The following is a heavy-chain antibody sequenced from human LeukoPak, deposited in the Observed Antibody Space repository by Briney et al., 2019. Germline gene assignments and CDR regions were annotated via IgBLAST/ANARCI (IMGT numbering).Heavy chain of an antibody. J-gene: IGHJ3*02. CDR3: ARDYLCAFDI. D-gene: IGHD5-12*01. V-gene: IGHV3-74*01. Sequence: GGSLRLSCAASGFTFSSYGMHWVRQGPGKGLVWVSRINTDGSSTSNADSVKGRFTISRDNAKITLYLQMNSLRAEDTAVYYCARDYLCAFDIWGQGTMVTVSS. CDR2: INTDGSST. CDR1: GFTFSSYG.